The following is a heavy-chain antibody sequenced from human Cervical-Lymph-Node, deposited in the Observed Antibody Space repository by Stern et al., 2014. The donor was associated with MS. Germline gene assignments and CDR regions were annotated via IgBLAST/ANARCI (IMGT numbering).Heavy chain of an antibody. CDR1: GYSLTELS. CDR3: ATDIAGLGTSAFDM. J-gene: IGHJ3*02. V-gene: IGHV1-24*01. Sequence: VQLEESGAEVKKPGASVKVSCKVSGYSLTELSMHWVRQAPGKGLEWMGGFDPDKGETVYAQKFQGRVTMTEDTSTDTVYMKLSSLRSEDTAVYYCATDIAGLGTSAFDMWGQGTRVTVSS. CDR2: FDPDKGET. D-gene: IGHD1-7*01.